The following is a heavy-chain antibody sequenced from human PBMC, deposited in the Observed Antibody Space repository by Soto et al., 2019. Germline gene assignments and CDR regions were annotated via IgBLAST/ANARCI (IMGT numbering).Heavy chain of an antibody. CDR2: INPNSGGT. J-gene: IGHJ4*02. D-gene: IGHD6-13*01. CDR3: ARGYSSSWDDCYFDY. CDR1: GYTFTGYY. Sequence: QVQLVQSGAEVKKPGASVKVSCKASGYTFTGYYMHWVRQAPGQGLEWMGWINPNSGGTNYAQKFQGWVTMTRDTSISTAYMELSRLRSDDTAVYYCARGYSSSWDDCYFDYWGQGTLVTVSP. V-gene: IGHV1-2*04.